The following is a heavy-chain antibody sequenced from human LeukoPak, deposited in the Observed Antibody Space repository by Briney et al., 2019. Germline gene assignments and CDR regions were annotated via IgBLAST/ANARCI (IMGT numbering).Heavy chain of an antibody. CDR1: GGSIGTYY. Sequence: SETLSLTCIVSGGSIGTYYWSWIRQSPGKGLEWIGYIYVTGSTRYNPYLQSRVTISVDTSRNQFLLKMSSVTAADTAVYYCARHIGGGIEDMDVWGTGTKVTVSS. CDR3: ARHIGGGIEDMDV. D-gene: IGHD3-16*02. V-gene: IGHV4-59*08. J-gene: IGHJ6*03. CDR2: IYVTGST.